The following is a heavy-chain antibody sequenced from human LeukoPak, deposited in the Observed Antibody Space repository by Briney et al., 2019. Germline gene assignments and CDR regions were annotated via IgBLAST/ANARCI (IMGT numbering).Heavy chain of an antibody. J-gene: IGHJ4*02. CDR2: IYPGDSDT. D-gene: IGHD2-2*01. V-gene: IGHV5-51*01. CDR1: GYSFTTYW. CDR3: ARRQGCSSTSCPPDS. Sequence: GESLKISCRGSGYSFTTYWIGWVRQMPGKGLEWMGIIYPGDSDTRYSPSFQGQVTVSADKSINTAYLQWSSLKASYTAMYYCARRQGCSSTSCPPDSWGQGTLVTVSS.